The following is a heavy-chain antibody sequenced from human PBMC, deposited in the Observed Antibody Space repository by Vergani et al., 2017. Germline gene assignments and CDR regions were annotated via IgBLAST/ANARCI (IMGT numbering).Heavy chain of an antibody. Sequence: QLQLQESGPGLVKPSETLSLTCTVSGGSISSSSYYWGWIRQPPGKGLEWIGSIYYSGSTYYNPSLKSRVTISVDTSKNQFSLKLSSVTAADTAVYYCARDSGDYYYLDYWGQGTLVTVSS. CDR3: ARDSGDYYYLDY. J-gene: IGHJ4*02. V-gene: IGHV4-39*07. CDR2: IYYSGST. CDR1: GGSISSSSYY. D-gene: IGHD4-17*01.